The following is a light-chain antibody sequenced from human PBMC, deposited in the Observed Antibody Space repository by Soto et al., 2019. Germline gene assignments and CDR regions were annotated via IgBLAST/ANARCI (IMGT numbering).Light chain of an antibody. CDR1: QSVSSSY. J-gene: IGKJ2*01. Sequence: EIVLMQSPGTLSLSPGERATLSCRASQSVSSSYLAWYQQKPGQAPRLLIYGASSRATGIPDRFSGSGSGTDFTLTISRLEPEDFAVYYCHQYGSSPYTFGQGTKLKIK. CDR2: GAS. V-gene: IGKV3-20*01. CDR3: HQYGSSPYT.